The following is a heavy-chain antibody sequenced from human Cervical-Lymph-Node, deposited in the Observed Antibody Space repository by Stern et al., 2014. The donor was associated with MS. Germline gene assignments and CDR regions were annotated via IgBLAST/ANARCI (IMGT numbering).Heavy chain of an antibody. V-gene: IGHV3-30*02. Sequence: DSVKGRFTISRDNSKNTLYLQMNSLRSEDTAVYYCTKVEVATINFYFDYWGQGSLVTVSS. D-gene: IGHD5-24*01. J-gene: IGHJ4*02. CDR3: TKVEVATINFYFDY.